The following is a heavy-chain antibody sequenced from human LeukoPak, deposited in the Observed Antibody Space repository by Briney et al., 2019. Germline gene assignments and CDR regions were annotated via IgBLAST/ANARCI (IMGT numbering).Heavy chain of an antibody. V-gene: IGHV4-34*01. CDR1: GGSFSGYY. CDR3: ARGRRIRRYFDWPQHFYYMDV. CDR2: INHSGST. J-gene: IGHJ6*03. D-gene: IGHD3-9*01. Sequence: SETLSLTCAVYGGSFSGYYWSWIRQPPGKGLEWIGEINHSGSTNYNPSLKSRVTISVDTSKNQFSLKLSSVTAADTAVYYCARGRRIRRYFDWPQHFYYMDVWGKGTTVTISS.